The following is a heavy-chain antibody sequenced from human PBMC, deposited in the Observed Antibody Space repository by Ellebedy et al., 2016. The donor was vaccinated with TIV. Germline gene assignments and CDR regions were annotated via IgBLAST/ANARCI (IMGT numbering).Heavy chain of an antibody. CDR2: ISVYNGNT. D-gene: IGHD3-10*01. V-gene: IGHV1-18*01. CDR3: ARDRGELDLDY. Sequence: ASVKVSXXASGYTFTSYGISWVRQAPGQGLEWMGWISVYNGNTNYAQKLQGRVTMTTDTSTSTAYMELRSLRSDDTAMYYCARDRGELDLDYWGQGTLVTVSS. J-gene: IGHJ4*02. CDR1: GYTFTSYG.